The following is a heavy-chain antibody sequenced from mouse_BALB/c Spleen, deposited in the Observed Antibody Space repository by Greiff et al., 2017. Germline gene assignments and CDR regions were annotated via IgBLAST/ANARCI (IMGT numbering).Heavy chain of an antibody. Sequence: EVQRVESGGGLVQPGGSLRLSCATSGFTFTDYYMSWVRQPPGKALEWLGFIRNKANGYTTEYSASVKGRFTISRDNSQSILYLQMNTLRAEDSATYYCARTNDYYFDYWGQGTTLTVSS. J-gene: IGHJ2*01. CDR2: IRNKANGYTT. CDR1: GFTFTDYY. CDR3: ARTNDYYFDY. D-gene: IGHD2-4*01. V-gene: IGHV7-3*02.